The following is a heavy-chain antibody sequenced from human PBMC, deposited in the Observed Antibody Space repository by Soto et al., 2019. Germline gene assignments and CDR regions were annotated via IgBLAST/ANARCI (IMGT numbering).Heavy chain of an antibody. CDR1: GGTFSSYA. J-gene: IGHJ3*02. CDR3: ARAYPRMRDYYDRSGPEFDAFDI. V-gene: IGHV1-69*13. D-gene: IGHD3-22*01. CDR2: IIPIFGTA. Sequence: SVKVSCKASGGTFSSYAISWVRQAPGQGLEWMGGIIPIFGTANYAQKFQGRVTITADESTSTAYMELSGLRSEDTAVYYCARAYPRMRDYYDRSGPEFDAFDIWGQGTMVTVSS.